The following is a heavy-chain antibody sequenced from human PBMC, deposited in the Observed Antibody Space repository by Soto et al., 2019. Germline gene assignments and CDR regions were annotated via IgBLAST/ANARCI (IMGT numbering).Heavy chain of an antibody. J-gene: IGHJ6*02. CDR2: IIPIFGTA. Sequence: SVKVSCKASGGTFSSYAISWVRQAPGQGLEWMGGIIPIFGTANYAQKFQGRVTITADESTSTAYMELSSLRSEDTAVYYCARDRGRGYGSSSIYYYYYYGMDVWGQGTMVTVSS. V-gene: IGHV1-69*13. CDR1: GGTFSSYA. D-gene: IGHD6-6*01. CDR3: ARDRGRGYGSSSIYYYYYYGMDV.